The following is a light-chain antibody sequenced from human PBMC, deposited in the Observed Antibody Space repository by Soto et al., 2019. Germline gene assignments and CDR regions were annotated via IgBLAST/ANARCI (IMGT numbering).Light chain of an antibody. CDR1: QSISSY. CDR3: QQSYTTPRIT. CDR2: AAS. J-gene: IGKJ5*01. Sequence: IQMTQSPSSLSSSVADRFTITCRASQSISSYLNWYQKKPXKAPKLXXYAASSLQTGVPSRFTGSGSGTELTLTIDSLQPEDFATYYCQQSYTTPRITFGQGTRLDIK. V-gene: IGKV1-39*01.